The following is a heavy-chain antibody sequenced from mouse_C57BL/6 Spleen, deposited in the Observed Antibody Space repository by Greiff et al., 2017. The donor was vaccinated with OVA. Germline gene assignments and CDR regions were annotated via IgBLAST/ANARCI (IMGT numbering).Heavy chain of an antibody. J-gene: IGHJ4*01. CDR3: ARCDYDVYAMDY. V-gene: IGHV1-81*01. D-gene: IGHD2-4*01. CDR1: GYTFTSYG. CDR2: IYPRSGNT. Sequence: QVQLQQSGAELARPGASVKLSCKASGYTFTSYGISWVKQRTGQGLEWIGEIYPRSGNTYYTEKFKGKATLTADKSSSTAYMELRSLTSEDSAVYFCARCDYDVYAMDYWGQGTSVTVSS.